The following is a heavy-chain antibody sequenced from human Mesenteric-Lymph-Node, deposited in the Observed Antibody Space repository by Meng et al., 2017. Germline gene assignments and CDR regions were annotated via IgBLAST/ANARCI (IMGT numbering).Heavy chain of an antibody. CDR3: AKDERARLNAFDI. J-gene: IGHJ3*02. V-gene: IGHV3-53*01. Sequence: GESLKISCAASGFTVSSNYMTWVRQAPGKGLEWVSIIYSGGSTYYADSVKGRFTTSRDNSKNTLYLQMNSLRAEDTAVYYCAKDERARLNAFDIWGQGTMVTVSS. CDR1: GFTVSSNY. CDR2: IYSGGST. D-gene: IGHD6-6*01.